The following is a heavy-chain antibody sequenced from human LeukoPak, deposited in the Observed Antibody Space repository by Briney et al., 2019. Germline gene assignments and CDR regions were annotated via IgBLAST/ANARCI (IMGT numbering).Heavy chain of an antibody. CDR2: INWNSGII. Sequence: GGSLRLSCAASGFIFGDYAMHWVRRVPGKGLEWVSGINWNSGIIGYADSVKGRFTISRDNAKNSLFLQMNSLRAEDTAVYYCARDSYGSGSYYRIDYWGQGTLVTVSS. CDR1: GFIFGDYA. D-gene: IGHD3-10*01. V-gene: IGHV3-9*01. CDR3: ARDSYGSGSYYRIDY. J-gene: IGHJ4*02.